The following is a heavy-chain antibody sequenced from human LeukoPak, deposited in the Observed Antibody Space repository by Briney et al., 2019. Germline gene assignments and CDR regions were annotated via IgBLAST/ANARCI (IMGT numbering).Heavy chain of an antibody. CDR2: INAKSGGT. D-gene: IGHD3-22*01. J-gene: IGHJ4*02. V-gene: IGHV1-2*02. CDR3: ARGASLTYYYDSSGFYSFDS. CDR1: GYTFTGYY. Sequence: ASVKVSCKASGYTFTGYYMHLVRQAPGQGLEWMGWINAKSGGTNYAQTFQARVTMTRDKPISTVYMELRRLTSDDTAVYYCARGASLTYYYDSSGFYSFDSWGQGSLVTVPS.